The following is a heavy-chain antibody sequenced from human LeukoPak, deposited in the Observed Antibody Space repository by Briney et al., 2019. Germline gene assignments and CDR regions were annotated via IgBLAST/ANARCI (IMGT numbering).Heavy chain of an antibody. CDR2: IYTSGST. V-gene: IGHV4-4*07. D-gene: IGHD6-19*01. Sequence: PSETLSLTCTVSGGSISSYYWSWLRQPAGKGLEWIGRIYTSGSTNYNPSLKSRVTMSVDTSKNQFSLKLSSVTAADTAVYYCARVKEGWAGHRHFDYWGQGTLVTVSS. J-gene: IGHJ4*02. CDR3: ARVKEGWAGHRHFDY. CDR1: GGSISSYY.